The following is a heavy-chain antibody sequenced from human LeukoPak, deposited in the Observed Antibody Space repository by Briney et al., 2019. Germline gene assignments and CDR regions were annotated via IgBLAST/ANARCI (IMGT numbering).Heavy chain of an antibody. CDR1: GGTFSSYA. V-gene: IGHV1-69*06. Sequence: ASVTVSCKASGGTFSSYAISWVRQAPGQGREWMGGIIPIFGTANYAQKFQGRVTITADKSTSTAYMELSSLRSEDTAVYYCASRDVGYSYGYYYYMDVWGKGTTVTVSS. CDR2: IIPIFGTA. D-gene: IGHD5-18*01. J-gene: IGHJ6*03. CDR3: ASRDVGYSYGYYYYMDV.